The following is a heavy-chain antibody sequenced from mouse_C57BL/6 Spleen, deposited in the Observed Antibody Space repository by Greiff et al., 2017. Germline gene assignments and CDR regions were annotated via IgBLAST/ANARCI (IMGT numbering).Heavy chain of an antibody. D-gene: IGHD2-5*01. CDR3: ARMGSNYGGDYFDY. J-gene: IGHJ2*01. V-gene: IGHV2-2*01. CDR1: GFSLTSYG. CDR2: IWSGGST. Sequence: VKLVESGPGLVQPSQSLSITCTVSGFSLTSYGVHWVRQSPGKGLEWLGVIWSGGSTDYNAAFISRLSISKDNSKSQVFFKMNSLQADDTAIYYCARMGSNYGGDYFDYWGQGTTLTVSS.